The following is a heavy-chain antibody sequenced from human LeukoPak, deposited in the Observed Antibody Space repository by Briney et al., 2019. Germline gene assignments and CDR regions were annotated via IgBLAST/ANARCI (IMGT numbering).Heavy chain of an antibody. CDR2: ISSSGSTI. D-gene: IGHD1-26*01. CDR1: GFTFSSYE. Sequence: GGSLRLSCAASGFTFSSYEMNWVRHAPGKGLEWVSYISSSGSTIYYADSVKGRFTISRDNAKNSLYLQMNSLRAEDTAVYYCAASSGGSYYFDYWGQGTLVTVSS. CDR3: AASSGGSYYFDY. J-gene: IGHJ4*02. V-gene: IGHV3-48*03.